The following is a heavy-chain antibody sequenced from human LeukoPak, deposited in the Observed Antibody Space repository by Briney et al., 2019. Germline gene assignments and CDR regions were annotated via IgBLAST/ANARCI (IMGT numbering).Heavy chain of an antibody. D-gene: IGHD6-19*01. V-gene: IGHV3-7*05. Sequence: GGSLRLSCAASGFTFSSYWMSWVRQAPGKGLEWVDNIKQDGSDMYYVDSVKGRFTISRDNTMNSLYLQMNSLRAEDTAVYCCARGGSWSVDSWGQGTLVTVSS. CDR1: GFTFSSYW. CDR2: IKQDGSDM. CDR3: ARGGSWSVDS. J-gene: IGHJ4*02.